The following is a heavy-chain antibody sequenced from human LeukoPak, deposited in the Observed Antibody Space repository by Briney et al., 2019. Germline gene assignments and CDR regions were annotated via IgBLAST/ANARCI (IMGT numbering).Heavy chain of an antibody. D-gene: IGHD4/OR15-4a*01. J-gene: IGHJ4*02. CDR1: GYSIASGYY. CDR3: ARDLYGGLFDY. CDR2: INHSGST. V-gene: IGHV4-34*01. Sequence: PSETLSLTCDVSGYSIASGYYWNWIRQPPGEGLEWIGEINHSGSTNYNPSLKSRVTMSVDTSKNQISLKLNSVTAADTAVYYCARDLYGGLFDYWGQGTLVTVSS.